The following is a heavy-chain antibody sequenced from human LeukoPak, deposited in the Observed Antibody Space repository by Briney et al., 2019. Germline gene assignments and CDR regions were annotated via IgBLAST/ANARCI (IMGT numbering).Heavy chain of an antibody. CDR2: ISGSGGST. CDR1: GFTFSSYA. J-gene: IGHJ6*04. Sequence: GGSLRLSCAASGFTFSSYAMSWVRQAPGKGLEWVSAISGSGGSTYYADSVKGRFTISRDNSKNTLYLQMNSLRAEDTAVYYCAKAYCSSTSCYYYYYYGMDVWGKGTTVTVSS. V-gene: IGHV3-23*01. D-gene: IGHD2-2*01. CDR3: AKAYCSSTSCYYYYYYGMDV.